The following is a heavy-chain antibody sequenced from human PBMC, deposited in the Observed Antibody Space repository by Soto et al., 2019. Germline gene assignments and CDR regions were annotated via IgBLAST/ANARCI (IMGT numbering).Heavy chain of an antibody. Sequence: GGSLRLSCAASGPTFSSYWMHWVRQAPGKGLVWVSRISTDGSVTTYADSVKGRFTISRDNAKNTLYLQMNSLRTEDTAVYYCARAPYSSGWGGFDYWGQGTLVT. CDR2: ISTDGSVT. CDR1: GPTFSSYW. D-gene: IGHD6-19*01. J-gene: IGHJ4*02. V-gene: IGHV3-74*01. CDR3: ARAPYSSGWGGFDY.